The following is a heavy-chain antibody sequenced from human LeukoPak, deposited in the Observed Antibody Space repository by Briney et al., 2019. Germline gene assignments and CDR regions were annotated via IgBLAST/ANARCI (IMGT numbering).Heavy chain of an antibody. D-gene: IGHD1-14*01. Sequence: ASVKVSCKASGYTFTSYGISWVRQAPGQGPEWMGWISAYNGNTNYAQKLQGRVTMTTDTSTSTAYMELRSLRSDDTAVYYCARGSRYKTAQNWFDPWGQGTLVTVSS. J-gene: IGHJ5*02. CDR3: ARGSRYKTAQNWFDP. CDR2: ISAYNGNT. CDR1: GYTFTSYG. V-gene: IGHV1-18*01.